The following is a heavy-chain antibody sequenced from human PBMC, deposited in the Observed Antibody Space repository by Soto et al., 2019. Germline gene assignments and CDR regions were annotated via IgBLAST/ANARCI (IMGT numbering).Heavy chain of an antibody. CDR1: GGSISSGGYY. Sequence: QVQLQESGPGLVKPSQTLSLTCTVSGGSISSGGYYWSWIRQHPGKGLEWIGYIYYSGSTYYNPSHKSQVTISVDTSKNQFYLKLSSVTAADTAVYYCARDRGLSYYYYGMDVWGQGTTVTVSS. V-gene: IGHV4-31*01. D-gene: IGHD6-25*01. J-gene: IGHJ6*02. CDR2: IYYSGST. CDR3: ARDRGLSYYYYGMDV.